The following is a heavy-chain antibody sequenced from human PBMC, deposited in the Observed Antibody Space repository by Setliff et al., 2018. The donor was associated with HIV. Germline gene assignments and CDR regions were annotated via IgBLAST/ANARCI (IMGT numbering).Heavy chain of an antibody. CDR3: ARGYDGSGFYYVY. J-gene: IGHJ4*02. CDR1: GYTFTNYG. CDR2: IRTYNGNT. Sequence: ASVKVSCKTSGYTFTNYGISWVRQAPGQGLGWTGWIRTYNGNTNYAQRLQGRVTMTTDTSTSTAYMELRSLRSDDTAVYYCARGYDGSGFYYVYWGQGTLVTVSS. V-gene: IGHV1-18*01. D-gene: IGHD3-22*01.